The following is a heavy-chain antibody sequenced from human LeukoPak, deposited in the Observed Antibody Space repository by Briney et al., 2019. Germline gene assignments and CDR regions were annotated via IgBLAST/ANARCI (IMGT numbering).Heavy chain of an antibody. D-gene: IGHD3-22*01. CDR2: INHSGST. J-gene: IGHJ4*02. CDR3: ARHAFNYYDSSGSLDY. CDR1: GGSFSGYY. Sequence: PSETLSLTCAVYGGSFSGYYWSWIRQPPGKGLEWIGEINHSGSTNYNPSLKSRVTISVDTSKNQFSLKLSSVTAADTAVYYCARHAFNYYDSSGSLDYWGQGTLVTVSS. V-gene: IGHV4-34*01.